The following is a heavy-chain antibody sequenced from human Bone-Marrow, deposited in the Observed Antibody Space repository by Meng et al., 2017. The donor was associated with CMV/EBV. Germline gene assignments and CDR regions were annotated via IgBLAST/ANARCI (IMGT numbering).Heavy chain of an antibody. D-gene: IGHD3-22*01. J-gene: IGHJ3*02. CDR2: INPDRGDT. CDR3: TRGGYYYDTADTFDI. V-gene: IGHV1-2*02. CDR1: GFTFTDYY. Sequence: ASVKVSCKASGFTFTDYYIHWVRQAPGQGLEWMGWINPDRGDTNYVEKFQGRVTVTRDTSIRTVFMELSSLTSDDTAMHYCTRGGYYYDTADTFDIWGQGTLVTV.